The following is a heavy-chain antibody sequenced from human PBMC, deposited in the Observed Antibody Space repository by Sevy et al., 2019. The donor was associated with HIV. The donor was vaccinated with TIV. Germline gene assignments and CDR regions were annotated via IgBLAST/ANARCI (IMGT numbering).Heavy chain of an antibody. D-gene: IGHD3-22*01. CDR3: ATTKDYYESSGSPFDY. V-gene: IGHV1-24*01. J-gene: IGHJ4*02. Sequence: ASVKVSCKVSGSTLTKLSMHWVRQAPGKGLEWMATFDPEDGERVYEQKFQGRVTMTEDTSTDTAYMELSSLRSEDTAIYYCATTKDYYESSGSPFDYWGQGTLVTVSS. CDR2: FDPEDGER. CDR1: GSTLTKLS.